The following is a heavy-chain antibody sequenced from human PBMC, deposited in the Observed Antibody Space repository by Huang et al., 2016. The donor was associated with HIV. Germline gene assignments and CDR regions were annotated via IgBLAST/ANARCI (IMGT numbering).Heavy chain of an antibody. CDR1: GGSISSYY. D-gene: IGHD6-6*01. CDR3: AMTVSKQLVGD. J-gene: IGHJ4*02. CDR2: IFYSGST. Sequence: QVQLQESGPGLVKPSETLSLTCTVSGGSISSYYGSWIRQPPGKGLEWIGYIFYSGSTNYNPSRKGRGTRSVDTSKNQFSLKLSSVTDADTAVYYCAMTVSKQLVGDWGQGTLVTVSS. V-gene: IGHV4-59*01.